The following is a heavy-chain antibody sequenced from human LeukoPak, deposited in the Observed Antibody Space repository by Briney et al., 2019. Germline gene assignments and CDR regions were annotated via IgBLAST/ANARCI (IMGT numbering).Heavy chain of an antibody. V-gene: IGHV3-48*03. CDR1: GFTFSSYE. CDR3: AHGSMYQLDY. D-gene: IGHD2-2*01. J-gene: IGHJ4*02. CDR2: ISSSGSTI. Sequence: GGSLRLSCAASGFTFSSYEMNWVRQAPGKGLEWVSYISSSGSTIYYADSVKGRFTISRDNSKNTLYLQMNSLRAEDTAVYYCAHGSMYQLDYWGQGTLVTVSS.